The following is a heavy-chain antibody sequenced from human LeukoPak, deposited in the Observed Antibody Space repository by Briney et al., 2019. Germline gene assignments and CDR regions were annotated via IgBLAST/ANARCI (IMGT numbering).Heavy chain of an antibody. D-gene: IGHD3-10*02. CDR1: GFTVSVNY. V-gene: IGHV3-66*01. Sequence: GGSLRLSCAAFGFTVSVNYMSWVRQAPGKGLECVSVIYSGGNTYYADSVKGRFTISRDNSKNTLYLQMNSLRVEDTAIYYCTRGMLRQPPDYWGQGMLVTVSS. CDR2: IYSGGNT. CDR3: TRGMLRQPPDY. J-gene: IGHJ4*02.